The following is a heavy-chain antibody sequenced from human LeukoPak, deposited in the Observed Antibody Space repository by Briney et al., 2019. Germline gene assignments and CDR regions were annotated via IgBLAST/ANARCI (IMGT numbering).Heavy chain of an antibody. D-gene: IGHD4-17*01. CDR2: IGSSSSYI. V-gene: IGHV3-21*01. CDR3: ARATASADYGDFVQTYDAFDI. Sequence: GGSLRLSCAASGFTFSSYSMNWVRQAPGKGLEWVSSIGSSSSYIYYADSVKGRFTISRDNAKNSLYLQMNSLRAEDTAVYYCARATASADYGDFVQTYDAFDIWGQGTMVTVSS. CDR1: GFTFSSYS. J-gene: IGHJ3*02.